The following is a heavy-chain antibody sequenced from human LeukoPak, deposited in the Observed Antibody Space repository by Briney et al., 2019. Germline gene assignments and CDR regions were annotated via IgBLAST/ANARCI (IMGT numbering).Heavy chain of an antibody. CDR3: AREDYGEHYFDY. CDR2: ISYDGSNK. V-gene: IGHV3-30-3*01. D-gene: IGHD4-17*01. CDR1: GFTFGSYA. Sequence: GGSLRLSCAASGFTFGSYAMHWVRQAPGKGLEWVAVISYDGSNKYYADSVKGRFTISRDNSRNTLYLQMNSLRAEDTAVYSCAREDYGEHYFDYWGQGTLVTVSS. J-gene: IGHJ4*02.